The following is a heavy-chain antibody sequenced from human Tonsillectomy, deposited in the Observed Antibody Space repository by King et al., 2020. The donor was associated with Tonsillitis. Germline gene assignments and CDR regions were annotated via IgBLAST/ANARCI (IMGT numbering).Heavy chain of an antibody. V-gene: IGHV3-23*04. D-gene: IGHD2-2*01. CDR3: ARAEGVPTALDY. CDR1: GFTFSSYA. CDR2: ISGSGRST. Sequence: VQLVESGGGLVQPGGSLRLSCAASGFTFSSYAMNLVRQAPGKGLGGVSGISGSGRSTYYADPVKGRFTISRDNSKNTVHVQMNSLRADDTAVYYCARAEGVPTALDYWGQGTLVTVSS. J-gene: IGHJ4*02.